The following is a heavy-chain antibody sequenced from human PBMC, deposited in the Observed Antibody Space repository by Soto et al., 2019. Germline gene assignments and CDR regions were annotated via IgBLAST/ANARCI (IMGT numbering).Heavy chain of an antibody. D-gene: IGHD5-12*01. CDR2: ISYDGSNK. J-gene: IGHJ4*02. Sequence: GGSLRLSCAASGFTFSSYEMNWVRQAPGKGLEWVASISYDGSNKDYVDSVKGRFTVSRDNSKSTLYLQMNSLRAEDTAVYYCARGHIVATILDYWGQGTLVTVSS. CDR1: GFTFSSYE. CDR3: ARGHIVATILDY. V-gene: IGHV3-30*03.